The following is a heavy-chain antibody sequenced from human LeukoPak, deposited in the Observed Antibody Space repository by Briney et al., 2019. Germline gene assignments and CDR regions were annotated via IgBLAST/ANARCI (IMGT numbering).Heavy chain of an antibody. D-gene: IGHD2-15*01. CDR1: GYTFTSYD. CDR2: MNPNSGNT. CDR3: APEVKDRYCSGAQNCLFDS. V-gene: IGHV1-8*01. Sequence: ASVKVSCKASGYTFTSYDINWVRQATGQGLEWMGWMNPNSGNTGYAQKFQGRVTMTRNTSISTAYMELSSLRSEDTAVYYCAPEVKDRYCSGAQNCLFDSWGHGILVTVSS. J-gene: IGHJ4*01.